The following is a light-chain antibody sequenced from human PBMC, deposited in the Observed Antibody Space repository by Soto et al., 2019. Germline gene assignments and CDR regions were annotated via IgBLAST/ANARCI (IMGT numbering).Light chain of an antibody. Sequence: DIVMTQSPLSLPVTPGEPASISCRSSQSLLHSTGYNYLDWYLQKPGQSPQLLIYLGSNRASGVXGXXRGTGSGTDFTLKISRVEAEDVGVYYCMQSLQTPRTFGQGTKVEIK. CDR3: MQSLQTPRT. CDR1: QSLLHSTGYNY. CDR2: LGS. J-gene: IGKJ1*01. V-gene: IGKV2-28*01.